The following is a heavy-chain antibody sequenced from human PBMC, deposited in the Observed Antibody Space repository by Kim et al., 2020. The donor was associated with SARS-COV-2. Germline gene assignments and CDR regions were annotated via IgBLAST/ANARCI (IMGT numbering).Heavy chain of an antibody. J-gene: IGHJ4*02. V-gene: IGHV1-3*01. CDR2: INAGNGNT. CDR3: ARDVEMISSGWYPEIDY. CDR1: GYTFTSYA. D-gene: IGHD6-19*01. Sequence: ASVKVSCKASGYTFTSYAMHWVRQAPGQRLEWMGWINAGNGNTKYSQKFQGRVTITRDTSASTAYMELSSLRSEDTAVYYCARDVEMISSGWYPEIDYWGQGTLVTVSS.